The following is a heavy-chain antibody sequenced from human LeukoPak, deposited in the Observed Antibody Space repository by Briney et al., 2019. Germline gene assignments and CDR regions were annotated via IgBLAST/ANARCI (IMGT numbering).Heavy chain of an antibody. Sequence: PGGSLRLSCAASGFTFSSFGMHWVRQAPGTGLEWVADIWRDVPITNYAESVKGRFTIARDNSKNTLTLEMSSLRAEDTAVYYCARDTCSSTSCYGGGYFQHWGQGTLVTVSS. CDR3: ARDTCSSTSCYGGGYFQH. CDR2: IWRDVPIT. D-gene: IGHD2-2*01. CDR1: GFTFSSFG. V-gene: IGHV3-33*01. J-gene: IGHJ1*01.